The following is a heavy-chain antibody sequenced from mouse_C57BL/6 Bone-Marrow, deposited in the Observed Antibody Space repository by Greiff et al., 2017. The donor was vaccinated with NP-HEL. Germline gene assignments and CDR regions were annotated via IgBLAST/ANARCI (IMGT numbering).Heavy chain of an antibody. D-gene: IGHD1-1*01. Sequence: VKLQQSGPELVKPGASVKISCKASGYAFSSSWMNWVKQRPGKGLEWIGRIYPGDGDTNYNGKVKGKATLTADKSSSTAYMQLSSLTSEDSAVYFCAREVYYGTDFDYWGQGTTLTVSS. V-gene: IGHV1-82*01. CDR1: GYAFSSSW. CDR3: AREVYYGTDFDY. CDR2: IYPGDGDT. J-gene: IGHJ2*01.